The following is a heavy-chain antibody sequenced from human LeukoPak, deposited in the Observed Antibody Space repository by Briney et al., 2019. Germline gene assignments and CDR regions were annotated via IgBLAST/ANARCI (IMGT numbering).Heavy chain of an antibody. CDR1: GGSIGSGGYS. V-gene: IGHV4-30-2*01. CDR3: ARANVLLWFGELSNWFDP. D-gene: IGHD3-10*01. Sequence: SETLSLTCAVSGGSIGSGGYSWSWIRQPPGKGLEWIGYIYHSGSTYYNPSLKSRVTISVDRSKNQFSLKLSSVTAADTAVYYCARANVLLWFGELSNWFDPWGQGTLVTVSS. J-gene: IGHJ5*02. CDR2: IYHSGST.